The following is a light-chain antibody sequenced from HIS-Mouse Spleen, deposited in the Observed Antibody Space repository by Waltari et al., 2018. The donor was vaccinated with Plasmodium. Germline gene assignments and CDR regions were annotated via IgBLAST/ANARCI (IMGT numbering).Light chain of an antibody. V-gene: IGKV3-11*01. J-gene: IGKJ4*01. Sequence: EIVLTQSPATLSLSPGERATLSCRASQSVRSYLAWYQQKPGQAPRHLSYYASNRATGIPARVIGSGSGTDFTLTISSLEPEDFAVYYCQQRSNWPRVLTFGGGTKVEIK. CDR2: YAS. CDR3: QQRSNWPRVLT. CDR1: QSVRSY.